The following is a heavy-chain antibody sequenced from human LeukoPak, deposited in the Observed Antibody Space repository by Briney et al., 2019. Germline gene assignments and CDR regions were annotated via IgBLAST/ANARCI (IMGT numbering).Heavy chain of an antibody. CDR1: GFTFSSYS. CDR3: AKLQRPPYSSTDY. V-gene: IGHV3-21*01. Sequence: PGGSLRLSCAASGFTFSSYSMNWVRQAPGKGLEWVSSISSSSSYIYYADSVKGRFTISRDNSKNTLYLQMNSLRAEDTAVYYCAKLQRPPYSSTDYWGQGTLVTVSS. CDR2: ISSSSSYI. J-gene: IGHJ4*02. D-gene: IGHD6-13*01.